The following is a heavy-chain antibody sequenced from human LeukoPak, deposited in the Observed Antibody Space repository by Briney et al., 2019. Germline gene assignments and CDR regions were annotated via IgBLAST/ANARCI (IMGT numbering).Heavy chain of an antibody. J-gene: IGHJ6*02. Sequence: SETLSLTCTVSGGSISSGDYYWTWIRQPPGKGLEWIGYIYYSGSTYYKPSLKSRLTISIDTSKNQFSLKLSSVTAADTAVYYCARDPSVVPAYYYYGMDVWGQGTTVTVSS. CDR3: ARDPSVVPAYYYYGMDV. CDR2: IYYSGST. CDR1: GGSISSGDYY. V-gene: IGHV4-30-4*01. D-gene: IGHD2-2*01.